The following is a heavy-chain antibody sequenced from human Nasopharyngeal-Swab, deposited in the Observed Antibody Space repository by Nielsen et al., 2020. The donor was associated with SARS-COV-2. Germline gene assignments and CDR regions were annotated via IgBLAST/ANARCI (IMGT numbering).Heavy chain of an antibody. D-gene: IGHD3-10*01. CDR1: GASISSGHYY. V-gene: IGHV4-39*02. CDR3: ARQGFGEGD. CDR2: VHNSGDT. Sequence: SETLSLTCTVSGASISSGHYYWGWLRQPPGQGLEWIASVHNSGDTYYNPSLKSRVTIDIDTSKTHYSLRLHSVTAADTAIYYCARQGFGEGDWGQGTLVTVSS. J-gene: IGHJ4*02.